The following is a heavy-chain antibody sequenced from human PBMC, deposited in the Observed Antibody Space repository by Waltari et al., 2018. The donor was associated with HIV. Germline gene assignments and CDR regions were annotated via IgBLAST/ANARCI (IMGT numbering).Heavy chain of an antibody. CDR1: GFTFGSYW. V-gene: IGHV3-7*04. Sequence: EVQLVESGGGLVQHGGSLRLSCAASGFTFGSYWMCWVRQAPGKGLKWVANIKQDGSEKYYVDSVNGRFTISRDNAENSLYLQMNSLRAEDTAVYYCARGGFYGSGSKVNWGQGTLVTVSS. D-gene: IGHD3-10*01. CDR3: ARGGFYGSGSKVN. CDR2: IKQDGSEK. J-gene: IGHJ4*02.